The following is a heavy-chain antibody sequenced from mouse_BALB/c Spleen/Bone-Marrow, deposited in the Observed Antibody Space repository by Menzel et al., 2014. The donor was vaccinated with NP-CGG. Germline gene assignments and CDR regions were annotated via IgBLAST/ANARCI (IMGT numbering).Heavy chain of an antibody. V-gene: IGHV1-9*01. Sequence: QVQLQQSGGELMKPGASVKISCKATGYTFSNYWIQWVKQRPGHGPEWIGEILPGSDNTNYNEKFKGKATFTADTSSNTAHMQLSSLTSEDSAVYYCARGNPFDFWGQGTTLTVSS. CDR1: GYTFSNYW. CDR3: ARGNPFDF. CDR2: ILPGSDNT. J-gene: IGHJ2*01.